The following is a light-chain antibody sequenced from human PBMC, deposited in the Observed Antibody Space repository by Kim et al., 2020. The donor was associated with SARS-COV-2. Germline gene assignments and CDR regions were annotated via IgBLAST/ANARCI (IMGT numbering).Light chain of an antibody. CDR2: AAS. Sequence: DIQMTQSPSSLSASVGDRVTITSRASQSISSYLNWYQQNPGKAPKLLIYAASSLQSGVPSRFSGSGSGTDFTLIISSLQPEDFATYYCQQSYSTPRTFGQGTKLEI. CDR3: QQSYSTPRT. J-gene: IGKJ2*02. CDR1: QSISSY. V-gene: IGKV1-39*01.